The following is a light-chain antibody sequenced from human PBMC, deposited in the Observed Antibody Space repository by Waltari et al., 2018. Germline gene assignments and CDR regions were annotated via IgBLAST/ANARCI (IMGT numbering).Light chain of an antibody. CDR2: DAS. V-gene: IGKV3-20*01. Sequence: DIVLTQSPGNLSLSPGERATLSCRASQSFSRALAWYQQKPGQAPRLLIYDASTRATGIPDRFSGGGSGTDFSLTISRLEPEDFAVYYCQHYVRLPVTFGQGTTVEIK. CDR3: QHYVRLPVT. J-gene: IGKJ1*01. CDR1: QSFSRA.